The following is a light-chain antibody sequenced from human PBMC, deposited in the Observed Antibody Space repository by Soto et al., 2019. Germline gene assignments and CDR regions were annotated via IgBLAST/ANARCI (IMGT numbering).Light chain of an antibody. CDR2: AAS. CDR1: QSLNSSD. Sequence: EIVLTQSPGTLYLSPGERATLSCKASQSLNSSDLVWHQQKPGQAPRLLIYAASRTATGLPDRCGSSRAGRDDYSLIISIEPAEDSADYCQQYGSPHWTFGQGTKVDIK. V-gene: IGKV3-20*01. J-gene: IGKJ1*01. CDR3: QQYGSPHWT.